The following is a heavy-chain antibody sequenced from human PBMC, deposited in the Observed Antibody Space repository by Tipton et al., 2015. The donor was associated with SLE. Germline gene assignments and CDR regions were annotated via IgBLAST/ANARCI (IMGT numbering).Heavy chain of an antibody. J-gene: IGHJ5*02. V-gene: IGHV4-34*01. Sequence: TLSLTCAVYGGSFSGYYWGWIRQPPGKGLEWIGEITHSGSTNYNPSLKSRVTISVDTSKNQFSLKLSSVTAADTAVYYCGGPGLPWGQGTLVTVSS. CDR3: GGPGLP. CDR2: ITHSGST. CDR1: GGSFSGYY.